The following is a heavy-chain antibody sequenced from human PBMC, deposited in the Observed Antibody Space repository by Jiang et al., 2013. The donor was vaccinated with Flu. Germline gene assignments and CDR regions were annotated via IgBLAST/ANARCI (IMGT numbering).Heavy chain of an antibody. D-gene: IGHD3-3*01. Sequence: PSETLSLDCTVTGGSISGYVLGTGIRAARREGTGVDWANRYQWEDQLQPLPSGSRVTMSVDTAKNQFSLRLSSVTAADTAMYYCARGDLWSGYPSSWGRGKLVTISS. CDR2: RYQWED. CDR1: GGSISGYVL. CDR3: ARGDLWSGYPSS. J-gene: IGHJ5*02. V-gene: IGHV4-4*07.